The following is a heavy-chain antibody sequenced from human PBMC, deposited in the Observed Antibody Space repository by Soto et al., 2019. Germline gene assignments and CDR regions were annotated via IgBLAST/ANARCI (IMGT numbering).Heavy chain of an antibody. CDR2: INHSGST. J-gene: IGHJ4*02. CDR1: GGSFSGYY. Sequence: SETLSLTCAVYGGSFSGYYWSWIRQPPGKGLEWIGEINHSGSTNYNPSLKSRVTISVDTSKNQFSLKLSSVTAADTAVYYCARVWCIGGSSWYYFDYWGQGTLVTVSS. V-gene: IGHV4-34*01. CDR3: ARVWCIGGSSWYYFDY. D-gene: IGHD6-13*01.